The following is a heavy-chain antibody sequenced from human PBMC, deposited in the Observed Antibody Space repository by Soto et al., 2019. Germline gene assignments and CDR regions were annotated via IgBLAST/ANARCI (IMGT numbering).Heavy chain of an antibody. J-gene: IGHJ4*02. V-gene: IGHV2-5*02. CDR2: LYWEDDK. CDR1: GVSLSTSGVG. D-gene: IGHD4-4*01. CDR3: AHSNPTYSNSEGFDY. Sequence: QITLKESGPTLVKPTQTLTLTCTFSGVSLSTSGVGVGWIRQPPGKALEWLALLYWEDDKRYSPSLKSRLTSTKDTSKNQVVLRMTTTDPVDTATYYWAHSNPTYSNSEGFDYWGQGPLVTVSS.